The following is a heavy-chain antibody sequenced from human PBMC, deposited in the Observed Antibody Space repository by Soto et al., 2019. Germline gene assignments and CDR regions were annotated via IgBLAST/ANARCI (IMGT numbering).Heavy chain of an antibody. CDR2: IYSGGST. D-gene: IGHD4-17*01. J-gene: IGHJ4*02. CDR1: GFTVSSNY. V-gene: IGHV3-53*01. CDR3: ASGDYGDYGGGY. Sequence: GGSLTLSCAASGFTVSSNYMSWVRQAPGKGLEWVSVIYSGGSTYYADSVKGRFTISRDNSKNTLYLQMNSLRAEDTAVYYCASGDYGDYGGGYWGQGTLVTVSS.